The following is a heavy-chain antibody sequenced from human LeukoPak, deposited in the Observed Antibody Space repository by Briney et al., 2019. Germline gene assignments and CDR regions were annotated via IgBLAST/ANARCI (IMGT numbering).Heavy chain of an antibody. Sequence: SEALSPTCNVPGGSISSYYWSWIRQPPGKGLEWIGYIYYSGSTNYNPSLNSRVTISVDTSKNQFSLKLSSVTAADTAVYYCARGRYNWNYWGQGTLVTVSS. J-gene: IGHJ4*02. CDR2: IYYSGST. CDR3: ARGRYNWNY. V-gene: IGHV4-59*01. D-gene: IGHD1-20*01. CDR1: GGSISSYY.